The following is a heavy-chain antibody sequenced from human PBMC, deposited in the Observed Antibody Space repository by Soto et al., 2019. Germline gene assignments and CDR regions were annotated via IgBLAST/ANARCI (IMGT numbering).Heavy chain of an antibody. D-gene: IGHD3-22*01. CDR1: GYTFTSYG. Sequence: ASVKVSCKASGYTFTSYGINWVRQAPGRGLEWMGWINPGNGNTKYSQQFQGRVIIDRDTSASTAYMELSSLRSEDTAVYYCARGGYFDSSNYLAYWGLGTLVTSPQ. V-gene: IGHV1-3*01. CDR3: ARGGYFDSSNYLAY. J-gene: IGHJ4*02. CDR2: INPGNGNT.